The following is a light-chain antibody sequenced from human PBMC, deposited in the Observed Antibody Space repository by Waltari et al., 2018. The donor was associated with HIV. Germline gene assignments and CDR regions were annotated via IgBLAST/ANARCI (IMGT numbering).Light chain of an antibody. CDR2: RNK. V-gene: IGLV1-47*01. CDR3: AAWDDSLSGYV. J-gene: IGLJ1*01. Sequence: QSVLTQPPSASGTPGQRVTISCSGSSSNIESNYVYWYQHLPGTAPKLLIYRNKPRAAWVPDRVSGSKSGTSASLAISGLRSEDEADYYCAAWDDSLSGYVFGTGTKVTVL. CDR1: SSNIESNY.